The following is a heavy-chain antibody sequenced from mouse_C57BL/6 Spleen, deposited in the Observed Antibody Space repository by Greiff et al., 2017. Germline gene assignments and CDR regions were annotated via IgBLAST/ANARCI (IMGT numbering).Heavy chain of an antibody. Sequence: QVQLQQSGPELVKPGASVKISCKASGYAFSSSWMNWVKQRPGKGLEWIGRIYPGDGDTNYNGKFKGKATLTADKSSSTAYRQLSSLTSEDSAVYFCERESSTMITTGAFDVWGTGTTVTVSS. D-gene: IGHD2-4*01. CDR2: IYPGDGDT. CDR1: GYAFSSSW. V-gene: IGHV1-82*01. CDR3: ERESSTMITTGAFDV. J-gene: IGHJ1*03.